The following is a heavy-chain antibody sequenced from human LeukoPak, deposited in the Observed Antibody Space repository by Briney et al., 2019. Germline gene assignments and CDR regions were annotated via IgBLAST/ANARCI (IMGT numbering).Heavy chain of an antibody. Sequence: SVKVSCKASGATFSNYALSWVRQAPGQGLEWMGRIIPIVGVTNYAQKFQGRVTITADKSASTAFMELTSLSSEDTAIYYCARSLMITFGGVIAPSDYWGQGTLVTVSS. CDR3: ARSLMITFGGVIAPSDY. J-gene: IGHJ4*02. D-gene: IGHD3-16*02. V-gene: IGHV1-69*04. CDR1: GATFSNYA. CDR2: IIPIVGVT.